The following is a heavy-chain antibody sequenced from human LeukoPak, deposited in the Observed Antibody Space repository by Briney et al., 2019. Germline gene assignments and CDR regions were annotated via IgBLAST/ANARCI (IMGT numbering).Heavy chain of an antibody. D-gene: IGHD3-22*01. Sequence: SETLSLTCTGSGGSISSYYWSWIRQPPGKGLEWIGYIYYSGSTNYNPSLKSRVTISVDTSKNQFSLKLSSVTAADTAVYYCASLARYYDSSGILRYYFDYWGQGTLVTVSS. CDR2: IYYSGST. CDR1: GGSISSYY. J-gene: IGHJ4*02. V-gene: IGHV4-59*12. CDR3: ASLARYYDSSGILRYYFDY.